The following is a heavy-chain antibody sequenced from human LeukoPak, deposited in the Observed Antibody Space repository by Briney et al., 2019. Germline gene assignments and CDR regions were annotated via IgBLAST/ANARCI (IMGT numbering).Heavy chain of an antibody. CDR3: ARGMAAANDYNWFDS. CDR2: INDSGRS. D-gene: IGHD6-13*01. CDR1: GGSFSGYY. Sequence: SETLSLTCGVYGGSFSGYYWSWIRQPPGKGLEWIGEINDSGRSNYKSSLKSRVTISEDTSKNQFSLKLSSVTAADTAAYFCARGMAAANDYNWFDSWGQGTLVTVSS. V-gene: IGHV4-34*01. J-gene: IGHJ5*01.